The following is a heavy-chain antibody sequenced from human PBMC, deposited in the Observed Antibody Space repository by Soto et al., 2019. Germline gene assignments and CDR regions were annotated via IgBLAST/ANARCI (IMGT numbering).Heavy chain of an antibody. Sequence: AETLALTCTVSGGSIGSYYWSWIRQPAGKSPEWIGRIYTSGSTNYNPSLKSRVTMSVVTSKNQFSLKLSSVTAADTAVYYFARDRGSNYYGSRAIYYYYGMDVWGQGTTVTASS. CDR2: IYTSGST. CDR3: ARDRGSNYYGSRAIYYYYGMDV. J-gene: IGHJ6*02. CDR1: GGSIGSYY. D-gene: IGHD3-10*01. V-gene: IGHV4-4*07.